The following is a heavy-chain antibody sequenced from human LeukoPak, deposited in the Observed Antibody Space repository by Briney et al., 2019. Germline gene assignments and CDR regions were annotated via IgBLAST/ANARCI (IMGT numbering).Heavy chain of an antibody. Sequence: ASQTLSLTCTVSGGSISSGDYYWSWIRQPPGKGLEWIGYIYYSGSTYYNPSLKSRVTISVDTSKNQFSLKLSSVTAADTAVYYCASYDILSMPCLEYWGQGTLVTVSS. D-gene: IGHD3-9*01. CDR3: ASYDILSMPCLEY. J-gene: IGHJ4*02. V-gene: IGHV4-30-4*08. CDR1: GGSISSGDYY. CDR2: IYYSGST.